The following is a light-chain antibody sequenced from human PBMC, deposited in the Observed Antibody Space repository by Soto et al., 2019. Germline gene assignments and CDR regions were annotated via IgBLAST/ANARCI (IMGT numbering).Light chain of an antibody. CDR3: QQYKNWPPIT. J-gene: IGKJ1*01. CDR2: GAS. CDR1: QSVSSN. V-gene: IGKV3D-15*01. Sequence: EIVLTQSPGTLSLSPGERATLSCRATQSVSSNLAWYQQKPGQAPRLLIYGASTRATGIPARFSGSGSGTEFTLTISSLQSEDFAVYYCQQYKNWPPITFGQGTKVDIK.